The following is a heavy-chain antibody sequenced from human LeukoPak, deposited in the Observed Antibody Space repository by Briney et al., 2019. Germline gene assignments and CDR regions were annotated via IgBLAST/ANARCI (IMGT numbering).Heavy chain of an antibody. CDR2: IKKDGSGI. CDR3: AGGNSMDV. D-gene: IGHD1/OR15-1a*01. V-gene: IGHV3-7*03. CDR1: GFPFSNSW. Sequence: PGGSLRLSCAASGFPFSNSWMYWVRQAPGKGLEGVANIKKDGSGISYVDSVKGRFIISRDNARNSLYLQMNSLRVEDTAVYFCAGGNSMDVWGKGTAVTVSS. J-gene: IGHJ6*04.